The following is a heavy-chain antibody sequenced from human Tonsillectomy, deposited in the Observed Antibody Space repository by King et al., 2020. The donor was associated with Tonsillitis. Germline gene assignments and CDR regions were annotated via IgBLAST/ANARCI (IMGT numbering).Heavy chain of an antibody. CDR2: FDPEDVET. D-gene: IGHD4-17*01. CDR1: GYTLTELS. J-gene: IGHJ3*01. V-gene: IGHV1-24*01. CDR3: TTDPDYGDSDAFDF. Sequence: VQLVQSGAEVKKPGASVKVSCKVSGYTLTELSMHWVRQAPGKGLEWMGGFDPEDVETIYAQKFLGRVSMTEDTSTDTAYMELISLRSEDTAVYYCTTDPDYGDSDAFDFWGQGTMVTVSS.